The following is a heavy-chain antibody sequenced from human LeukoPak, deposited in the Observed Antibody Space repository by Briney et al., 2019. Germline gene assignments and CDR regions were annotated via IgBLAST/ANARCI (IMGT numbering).Heavy chain of an antibody. CDR1: GHTLRDLS. Sequence: ASVKVSCKAFGHTLRDLSIHWVRQALGKGLEWVGGYDPEDDERIYSEKFLGRVTLTEDTSTDTAYMELTSLRSDDTAVYYCSTETAGNYWGQGTLVTVSS. CDR3: STETAGNY. CDR2: YDPEDDER. D-gene: IGHD3-10*01. J-gene: IGHJ4*02. V-gene: IGHV1-24*01.